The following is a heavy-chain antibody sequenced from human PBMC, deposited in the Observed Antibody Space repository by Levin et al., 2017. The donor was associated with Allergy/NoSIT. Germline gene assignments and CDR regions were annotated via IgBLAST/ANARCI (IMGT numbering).Heavy chain of an antibody. CDR2: IYSSGRT. CDR3: ARGEYYYGSGNWFDP. CDR1: GGSVSVSSGTYY. V-gene: IGHV4-61*01. Sequence: SETLSLTCTVSGGSVSVSSGTYYWNWIRQPPGKGLEWIGYIYSSGRTKYNPSLKSRVTIPVDTSKNQFSLKLSSVTAADPAVYFCARGEYYYGSGNWFDPWGQGTLVTVSS. D-gene: IGHD3-10*01. J-gene: IGHJ5*02.